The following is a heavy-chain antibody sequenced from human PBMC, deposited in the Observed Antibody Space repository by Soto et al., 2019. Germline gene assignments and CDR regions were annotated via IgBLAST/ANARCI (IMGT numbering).Heavy chain of an antibody. CDR1: GFTFTRYS. CDR3: ARESEDLTSNFDY. Sequence: PGGSLRLSCAASGFTFTRYSMNWVRQAPGKGLEWVSSISSTTNYIYYGDSMKGRFTISRDNAKNSLYLEMNSLRAEDTAVYYCARESEDLTSNFDYWGQGALVTVSS. V-gene: IGHV3-21*06. CDR2: ISSTTNYI. J-gene: IGHJ4*02.